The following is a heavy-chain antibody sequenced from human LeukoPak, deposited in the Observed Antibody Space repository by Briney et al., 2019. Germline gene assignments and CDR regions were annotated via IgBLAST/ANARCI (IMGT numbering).Heavy chain of an antibody. CDR2: FSHIGTHT. CDR3: VKDHGAYDLDS. J-gene: IGHJ4*02. V-gene: IGHV3-23*01. D-gene: IGHD4-17*01. CDR1: GFTFSTSA. Sequence: PGGSLRLSCAASGFTFSTSAMSWVRQSPGKGLEWVSSFSHIGTHTYYADSVKGRFTISRDNSENTLYLQMNSLRPEDTAIYFCVKDHGAYDLDSWGQGTLVTVSS.